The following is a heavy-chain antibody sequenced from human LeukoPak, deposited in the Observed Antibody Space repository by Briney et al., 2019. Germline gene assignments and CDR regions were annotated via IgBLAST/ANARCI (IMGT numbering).Heavy chain of an antibody. J-gene: IGHJ6*03. Sequence: GASVKVSCKASGYTFTSYDINWVRQATGQGLEWMGWMNPNSGKTGYAQKFQGRVTMTRNTSISTAYMELSSLRSEDTAVYYCARGSGSSSWYNLLYYYMDVWGKGTTVTVSS. D-gene: IGHD6-13*01. V-gene: IGHV1-8*01. CDR3: ARGSGSSSWYNLLYYYMDV. CDR1: GYTFTSYD. CDR2: MNPNSGKT.